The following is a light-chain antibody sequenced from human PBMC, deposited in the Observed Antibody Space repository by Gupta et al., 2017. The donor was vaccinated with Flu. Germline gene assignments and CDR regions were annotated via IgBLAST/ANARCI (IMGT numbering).Light chain of an antibody. CDR3: QQYYSTPYS. CDR2: WAS. J-gene: IGKJ2*03. V-gene: IGKV4-1*01. CDR1: QSVLYSSNNKNY. Sequence: DIVMTQSPDSLSVSLGDRATINCKSSQSVLYSSNNKNYLAWYQQKPGQPPKLLIYWASTRESGVPNRFSGSGSGADFTLTISSLQDEDVAVYYCQQYYSTPYSFGRGTKLEIK.